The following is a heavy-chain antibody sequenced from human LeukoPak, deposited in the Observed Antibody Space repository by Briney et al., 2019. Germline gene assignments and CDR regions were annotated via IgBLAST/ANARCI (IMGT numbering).Heavy chain of an antibody. CDR2: INPNSGGT. CDR1: GYTFTGYY. V-gene: IGHV1-2*04. CDR3: ARGSSGWYAGFDY. J-gene: IGHJ4*02. D-gene: IGHD6-19*01. Sequence: ASVKVSCTASGYTFTGYYMHWVRQAPGQGLEWMGWINPNSGGTNYAQKFQGWVTMTRDTSISTAYMELSRLRSDDTAVYYCARGSSGWYAGFDYWGQGTLVTVSS.